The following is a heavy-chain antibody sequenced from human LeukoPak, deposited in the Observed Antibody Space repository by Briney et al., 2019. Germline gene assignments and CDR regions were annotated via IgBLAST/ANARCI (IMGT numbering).Heavy chain of an antibody. CDR1: GGSISSYY. J-gene: IGHJ6*02. V-gene: IGHV4-59*01. CDR3: AREAHCSGGSCYPGGYFGMDV. Sequence: MASETLSLTCTVSGGSISSYYWSWIRQPPGKGLEWIGYIYYSGSTNYNPSLKSRVTISVDTSKNQFSLKLSSVTAADTAVYYCAREAHCSGGSCYPGGYFGMDVWGQGTTVTVSS. D-gene: IGHD2-15*01. CDR2: IYYSGST.